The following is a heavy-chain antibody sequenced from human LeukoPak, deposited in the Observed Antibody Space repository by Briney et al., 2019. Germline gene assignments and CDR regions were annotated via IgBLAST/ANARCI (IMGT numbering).Heavy chain of an antibody. D-gene: IGHD6-19*01. CDR3: ARSSSGWSDAFDI. V-gene: IGHV3-48*01. CDR2: ISSSSSTI. Sequence: GGSLRLSCAASGFTVSSNYMSWVRQAPGKGLEWVSYISSSSSTIYYADSVKGRFTISRDNAKNSLYLQMNSLRAEDTAVYYCARSSSGWSDAFDIWGQGTMVTVSS. CDR1: GFTVSSNY. J-gene: IGHJ3*02.